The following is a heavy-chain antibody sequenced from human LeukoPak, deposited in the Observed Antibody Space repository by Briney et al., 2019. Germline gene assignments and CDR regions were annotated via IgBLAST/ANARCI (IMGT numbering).Heavy chain of an antibody. CDR1: GFTFSTYA. J-gene: IGHJ4*02. CDR3: ARASEGGTFSDY. V-gene: IGHV3-30*04. Sequence: GKSLRLSCAASGFTFSTYAMHWVRQAPGRGLEWVAVISNDERNEYYANSVKGRFTVSRDNSKNTLFLQMNSLRPEDTAVYFCARASEGGTFSDYWGQGTLVTVSS. D-gene: IGHD1-26*01. CDR2: ISNDERNE.